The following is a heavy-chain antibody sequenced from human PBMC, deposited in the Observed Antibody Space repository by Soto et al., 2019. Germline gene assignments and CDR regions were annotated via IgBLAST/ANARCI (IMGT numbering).Heavy chain of an antibody. J-gene: IGHJ4*02. CDR1: GGSVSSGSYY. CDR2: IYYSGST. Sequence: SETLSLTCTVSGGSVSSGSYYWSWIRQPPGKGLEWIGYIYYSGSTNYNPSLKSRVTISVDTSKNQFSLKLSSVTAADTAVYYCARQKTLTGTTSVWGQGTLVTASS. CDR3: ARQKTLTGTTSV. D-gene: IGHD1-7*01. V-gene: IGHV4-61*01.